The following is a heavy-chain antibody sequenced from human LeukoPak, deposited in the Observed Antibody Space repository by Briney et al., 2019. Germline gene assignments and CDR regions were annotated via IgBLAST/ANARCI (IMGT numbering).Heavy chain of an antibody. D-gene: IGHD3-3*01. CDR2: IKHDGSEK. J-gene: IGHJ4*02. Sequence: GGSLRLSCAASGFIFTNYFMSWVRQASGKGLEWVAGIKHDGSEKYYVDSVRGRFTISRDNTMNSLYLQMSSLRAEDTAVYYCATDRGWRTSGYYLYYFEYWGQGTLVTYSS. CDR1: GFIFTNYF. CDR3: ATDRGWRTSGYYLYYFEY. V-gene: IGHV3-7*01.